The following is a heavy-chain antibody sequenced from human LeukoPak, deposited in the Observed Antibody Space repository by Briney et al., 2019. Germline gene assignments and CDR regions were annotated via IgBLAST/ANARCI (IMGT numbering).Heavy chain of an antibody. CDR3: ARGSHFVDYVDYDENIYYLDV. CDR1: GYTFSNYD. Sequence: RASVKVSCKASGYTFSNYDINWVRQASGQGLEWMGWMNPNSGNSGYAQKFQGRVTITRSTSITTAYMELRSLRSEDTAVYYCARGSHFVDYVDYDENIYYLDVWGKGTTVTISS. CDR2: MNPNSGNS. D-gene: IGHD4-17*01. V-gene: IGHV1-8*03. J-gene: IGHJ6*03.